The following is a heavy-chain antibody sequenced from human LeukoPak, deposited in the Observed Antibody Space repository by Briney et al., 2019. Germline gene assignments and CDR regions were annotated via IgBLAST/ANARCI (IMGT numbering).Heavy chain of an antibody. CDR1: GLTFSSYW. CDR2: INSDGSST. D-gene: IGHD2-2*01. CDR3: VKGYCSSTSCEGVVFDI. J-gene: IGHJ3*02. Sequence: GGSLRLSCAASGLTFSSYWMHWVRQAPGKGLVWVSRINSDGSSTSYADSVKGRFTISRDNAKNTLYLQMNSLRAEDTAVYYCVKGYCSSTSCEGVVFDIWGQGTMVTVSS. V-gene: IGHV3-74*01.